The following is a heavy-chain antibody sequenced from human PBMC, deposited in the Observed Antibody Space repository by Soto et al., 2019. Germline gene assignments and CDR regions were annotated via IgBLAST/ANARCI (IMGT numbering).Heavy chain of an antibody. J-gene: IGHJ4*02. CDR3: AIGYSGYDNGFDY. D-gene: IGHD5-12*01. V-gene: IGHV4-61*01. CDR2: IFYSGTT. CDR1: GGSVSSGSYY. Sequence: QVQLQESGPGLVKPSETLSLTCTVSGGSVSSGSYYWSWIRQPPGKGLEWIGYIFYSGTTNYNPSLKSRVTMSVDTSRNQSSLKLSSVTAADTALYYCAIGYSGYDNGFDYWGQGTLVTVSS.